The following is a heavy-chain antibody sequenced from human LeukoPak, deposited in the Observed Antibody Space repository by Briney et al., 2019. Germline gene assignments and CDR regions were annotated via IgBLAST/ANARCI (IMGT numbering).Heavy chain of an antibody. V-gene: IGHV4-34*01. CDR1: GGSFSGYY. CDR3: ARARLRYFLDY. J-gene: IGHJ4*02. Sequence: SETLSLTCAVYGGSFSGYYWSWIRQPPGKGLEWIGEINHSGSTNYNPSLKSRVTISVDTSKNQFSLKLSSVTAAVTAVYYCARARLRYFLDYWGQGTLVTVSS. CDR2: INHSGST. D-gene: IGHD3-9*01.